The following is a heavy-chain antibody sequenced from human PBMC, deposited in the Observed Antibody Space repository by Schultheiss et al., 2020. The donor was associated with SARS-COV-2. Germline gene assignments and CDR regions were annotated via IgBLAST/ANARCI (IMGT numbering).Heavy chain of an antibody. V-gene: IGHV4-34*01. J-gene: IGHJ4*02. CDR3: ARGCVKDIVVVPAVPFDY. CDR1: GGSFSGYY. CDR2: INHSGST. Sequence: SETLSLTCAVYGGSFSGYYWSWIRQPPGKGLEWIGEINHSGSTNYNPSLKSRVTISVDTSKNQFSLKLSSVTAADTAVYYCARGCVKDIVVVPAVPFDYWGQGTLVTVSS. D-gene: IGHD2-2*01.